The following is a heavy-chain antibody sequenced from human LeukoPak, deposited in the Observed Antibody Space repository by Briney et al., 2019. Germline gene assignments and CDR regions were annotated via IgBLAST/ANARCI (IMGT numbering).Heavy chain of an antibody. D-gene: IGHD1-1*01. CDR3: ARATCTGSPCYSDY. J-gene: IGHJ4*02. Sequence: GESLKISCKGSGYSFTSYWIGWVCQMPGKGLEWMGTIYPGDSDTRYSPSFQGQVTISADKSITTAYLQWSSLKASDTAMYYCARATCTGSPCYSDYWGQGTLVTVSS. CDR1: GYSFTSYW. CDR2: IYPGDSDT. V-gene: IGHV5-51*01.